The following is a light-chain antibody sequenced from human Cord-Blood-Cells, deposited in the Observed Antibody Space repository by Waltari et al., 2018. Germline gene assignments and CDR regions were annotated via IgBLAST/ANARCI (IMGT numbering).Light chain of an antibody. CDR3: QQYNRP. CDR2: KAS. CDR1: QSLSSW. J-gene: IGKJ1*01. Sequence: DIQMTQSPSTLSASVGDRVTITCRASQSLSSWLAWYQQKPGKAPKLLIYKASSLESGVPSRCSGSGSGTEFTLTISSLQPDDFATYYCQQYNRPFGQGTKVEIK. V-gene: IGKV1-5*03.